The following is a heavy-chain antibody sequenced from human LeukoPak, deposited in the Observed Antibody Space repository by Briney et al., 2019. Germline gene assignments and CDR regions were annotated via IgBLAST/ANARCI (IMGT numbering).Heavy chain of an antibody. CDR2: IYYSGST. CDR1: GGSISSSSYY. J-gene: IGHJ6*02. D-gene: IGHD6-19*01. V-gene: IGHV4-39*02. CDR3: ARDLKIAVADYGMDV. Sequence: SETLSLTCTVSGGSISSSSYYWGWIRQPPGKGLEWIGSIYYSGSTYYNPSLKSRVTISVDTSKNQFSLKLGSVTAADTAVYYCARDLKIAVADYGMDVWGQGTTVTVSS.